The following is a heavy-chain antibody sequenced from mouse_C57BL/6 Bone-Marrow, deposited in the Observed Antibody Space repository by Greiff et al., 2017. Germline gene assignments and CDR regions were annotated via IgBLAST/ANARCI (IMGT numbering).Heavy chain of an antibody. V-gene: IGHV5-6*01. CDR2: ISSGGSYT. CDR3: ARNGLRGYLDV. Sequence: VYVLESVGDLLKPVGSLKLSCAASGFTFSSSGMSCVRQTPDQRLEWVATISSGGSYTYYPDSVKGRFTLSRDNAKNTLYLQMSSLQSEDTAMYYCARNGLRGYLDVWGTGTTVTVSS. J-gene: IGHJ1*03. D-gene: IGHD3-3*01. CDR1: GFTFSSSG.